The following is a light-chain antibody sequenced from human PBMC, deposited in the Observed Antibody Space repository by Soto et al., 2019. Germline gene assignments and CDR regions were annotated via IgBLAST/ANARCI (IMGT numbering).Light chain of an antibody. CDR3: SSYTSSSSYA. V-gene: IGLV2-14*01. CDR1: SRDVGGYNY. CDR2: DVS. J-gene: IGLJ1*01. Sequence: QSALTQPASVSGSPGQSITISCTGTSRDVGGYNYVSWYQQHPGKAPKLMIYDVSNRPSGVSNRFSGSKSGNTASLTISGLQAEDEADYYCSSYTSSSSYAFGTGTKVTVL.